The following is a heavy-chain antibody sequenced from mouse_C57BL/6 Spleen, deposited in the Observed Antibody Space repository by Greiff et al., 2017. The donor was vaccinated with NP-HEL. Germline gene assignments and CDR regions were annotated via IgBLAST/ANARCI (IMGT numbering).Heavy chain of an antibody. CDR1: GYTFTSYW. V-gene: IGHV1-5*01. Sequence: VQLQQSGTVLARPGASVKMSCKTSGYTFTSYWMHWVNQRPGQGLEWIGAIYPGNSDTSYNQKFKGKAKLTAVTSASTAYMELSSLTNEDSAVYYCTRKYDGYYAWFAYWGQGTLVTVSA. D-gene: IGHD2-3*01. J-gene: IGHJ3*01. CDR2: IYPGNSDT. CDR3: TRKYDGYYAWFAY.